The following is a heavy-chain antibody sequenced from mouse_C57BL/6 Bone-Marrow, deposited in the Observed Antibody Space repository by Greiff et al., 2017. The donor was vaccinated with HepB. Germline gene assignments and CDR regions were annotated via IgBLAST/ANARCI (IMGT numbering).Heavy chain of an antibody. CDR1: GYTFTSYW. D-gene: IGHD2-1*01. Sequence: VQLKQSGTVLARPGASVKMSCKTSGYTFTSYWMHWVKQRPGQGLEWIGAIYPGNSDTSYNQKFKGKAKLTAVTSASTAYMELSSLTNEDSAVYYCTRMGQYGNYNYYAMDYWGQGTSVTVSS. CDR2: IYPGNSDT. V-gene: IGHV1-5*01. J-gene: IGHJ4*01. CDR3: TRMGQYGNYNYYAMDY.